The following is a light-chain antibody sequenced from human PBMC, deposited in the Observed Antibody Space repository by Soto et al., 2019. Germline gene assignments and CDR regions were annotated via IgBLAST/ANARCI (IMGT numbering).Light chain of an antibody. V-gene: IGLV1-44*01. CDR3: AAWDDSLNGPV. CDR1: SSNIGINT. Sequence: QSVLTQPPSASGTPGQRVTISCSGSSSNIGINTVNWYQQLPVTAPKLLIYSSNQRPSGVPDRFSGSKSGTSASMAISGLQSEDEADYYCAAWDDSLNGPVFGTGTKLTVL. J-gene: IGLJ1*01. CDR2: SSN.